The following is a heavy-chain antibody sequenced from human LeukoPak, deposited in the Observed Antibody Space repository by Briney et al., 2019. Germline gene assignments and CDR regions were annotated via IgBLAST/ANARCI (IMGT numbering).Heavy chain of an antibody. Sequence: PSETLSLTCIVSGSSVSTFYWSWLRQSPGTGLEGIGFVHDTGSTAYNPSLKSRVTISLETSKNQLSLMLTSVTAADTAMYYCARGSTDVYWYLDVWGRGTLVTVSS. J-gene: IGHJ2*01. CDR2: VHDTGST. V-gene: IGHV4-59*02. CDR3: ARGSTDVYWYLDV. CDR1: GSSVSTFY. D-gene: IGHD1-26*01.